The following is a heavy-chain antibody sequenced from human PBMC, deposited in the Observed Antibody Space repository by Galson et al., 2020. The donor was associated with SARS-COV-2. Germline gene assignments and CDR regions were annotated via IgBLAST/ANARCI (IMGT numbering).Heavy chain of an antibody. CDR3: AKTRGVNAIHPDY. V-gene: IGHV3-23*01. CDR2: ISGSGST. D-gene: IGHD2-21*01. Sequence: GESLKISCAASEFTFSNYAMSWVRQAPGKRLEWVSSISGSGSTYYADSAKGRFTISRDNSKNTLYLQMSSLRVEDTAVYYCAKTRGVNAIHPDYWGQGTLVTVSS. J-gene: IGHJ4*02. CDR1: EFTFSNYA.